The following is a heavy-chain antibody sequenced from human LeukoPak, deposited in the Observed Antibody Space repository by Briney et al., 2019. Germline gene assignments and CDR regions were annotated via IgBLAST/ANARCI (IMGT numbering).Heavy chain of an antibody. J-gene: IGHJ3*02. Sequence: SETLSLTCTVSGGSISSGSYYWSWIRQPAGKGLEWIGRIYTSGSTNYNPSLKSRVTISVDTSKNQFSLKLSSVTAADTAVYYCARRRGSYCGGDCYSGAFDIWGQGTMVTVSS. CDR1: GGSISSGSYY. V-gene: IGHV4-61*02. D-gene: IGHD2-21*01. CDR3: ARRRGSYCGGDCYSGAFDI. CDR2: IYTSGST.